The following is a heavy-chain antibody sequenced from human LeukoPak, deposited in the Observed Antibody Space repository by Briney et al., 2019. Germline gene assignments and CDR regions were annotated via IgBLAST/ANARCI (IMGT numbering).Heavy chain of an antibody. Sequence: PGGSLRLSCAASGFTFSSYWMHWVRQAPGKGLVWVSRINSDGSSTSYADSVKGRFTISRDNAKNTLYLQMNSLRAEDTAVYYCAKKADYDILTGRQYYFDYWGQGTLVTVSS. CDR2: INSDGSST. J-gene: IGHJ4*02. D-gene: IGHD3-9*01. V-gene: IGHV3-74*01. CDR1: GFTFSSYW. CDR3: AKKADYDILTGRQYYFDY.